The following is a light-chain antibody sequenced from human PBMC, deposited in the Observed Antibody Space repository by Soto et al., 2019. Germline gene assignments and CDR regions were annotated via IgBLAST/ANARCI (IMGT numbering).Light chain of an antibody. V-gene: IGKV3-15*01. CDR1: QSVSTS. Sequence: EVVLTQSPATLSVSPGERATLSCRASQSVSTSLAWYQQKPGQAPRLLICVASTRATGIPARFGGSGSGTEFTLTISGLQSDDFAVYDCQQDYNWTWKFGKGTKVAIK. CDR3: QQDYNWTWK. CDR2: VAS. J-gene: IGKJ1*01.